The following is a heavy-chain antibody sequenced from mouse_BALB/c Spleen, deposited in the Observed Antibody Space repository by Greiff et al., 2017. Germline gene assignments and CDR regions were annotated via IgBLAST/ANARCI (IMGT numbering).Heavy chain of an antibody. CDR3: ARNFGDDSYAMDY. J-gene: IGHJ4*01. Sequence: QVQLKESGPGLVQPSQSLSITCTVSGFSLTSYGVHWVRQSPGKGLEWLGVIWSGGSTVYNAAFISRLSISKDNSKSQVFFKMNSLQANDTAIYYCARNFGDDSYAMDYWGQGTSVTVSS. D-gene: IGHD3-1*01. CDR1: GFSLTSYG. CDR2: IWSGGST. V-gene: IGHV2-2*02.